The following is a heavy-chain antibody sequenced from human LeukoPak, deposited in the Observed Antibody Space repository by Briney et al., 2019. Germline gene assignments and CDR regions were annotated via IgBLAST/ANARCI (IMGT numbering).Heavy chain of an antibody. V-gene: IGHV3-53*01. CDR2: IDTGGDT. CDR1: GFPVSAHY. CDR3: AGVITNWPLDC. Sequence: GGSLRLSCAASGFPVSAHYMTWVRQAPGKGLEWVSVIDTGGDTYYADSVKGRFTMSRDNSKNALYLQMNSLRVEDTAVYYCAGVITNWPLDCWGQGTLVTVSS. J-gene: IGHJ4*02. D-gene: IGHD1-1*01.